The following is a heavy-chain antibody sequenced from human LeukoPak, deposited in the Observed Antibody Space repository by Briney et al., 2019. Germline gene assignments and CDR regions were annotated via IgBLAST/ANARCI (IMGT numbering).Heavy chain of an antibody. CDR3: TWGSYRDQVDY. Sequence: PGGSLRLSCAASGFTFSNAWMSWVRQAPGKGLEWVGRIKSKTDGGTTDYAAPVKDRFTISRDDSKNTLYLQMNSLKIEDTAVYYCTWGSYRDQVDYWGQETLVTVSS. CDR1: GFTFSNAW. CDR2: IKSKTDGGTT. J-gene: IGHJ4*02. V-gene: IGHV3-15*01. D-gene: IGHD3-16*02.